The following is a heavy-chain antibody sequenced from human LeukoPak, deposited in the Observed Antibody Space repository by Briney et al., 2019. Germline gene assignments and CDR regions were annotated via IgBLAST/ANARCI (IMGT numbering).Heavy chain of an antibody. J-gene: IGHJ1*01. CDR1: GGSISSGDYY. Sequence: LSLTCTVSGGSISSGDYYWSWIRQPPGKGLEWVSAISGSGGSTYYADSVKGRFTISRDNSKNTLYLQMNSLRAEDTAVYYCAKEARYYYDSSGYYREYFQHWGQGTLVTVSS. D-gene: IGHD3-22*01. CDR3: AKEARYYYDSSGYYREYFQH. V-gene: IGHV3-23*01. CDR2: ISGSGGST.